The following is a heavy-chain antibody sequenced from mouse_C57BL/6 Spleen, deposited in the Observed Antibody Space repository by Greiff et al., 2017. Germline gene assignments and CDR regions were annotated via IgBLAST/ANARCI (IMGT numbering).Heavy chain of an antibody. J-gene: IGHJ4*01. Sequence: EVQLVESGGGLVKPGGSLKLSCAASGFTFSSYAMSWVRQTPEKRLEWVATISDGGSYTYYPDNVKGRFTISRDNAKNNLYLQMSHLKSEDTAMYYCARDLRTYAMDYWGQGTSVTVSS. CDR3: ARDLRTYAMDY. V-gene: IGHV5-4*01. CDR1: GFTFSSYA. CDR2: ISDGGSYT.